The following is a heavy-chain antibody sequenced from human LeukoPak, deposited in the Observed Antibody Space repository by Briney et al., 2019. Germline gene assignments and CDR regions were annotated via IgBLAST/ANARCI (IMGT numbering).Heavy chain of an antibody. CDR3: AREQWAYRSYYASSGYHDY. J-gene: IGHJ4*02. CDR2: IYTSGST. V-gene: IGHV4-61*02. Sequence: SETLSLTCTVSGGSISCGSYFWSRIRQPAWKGLEWIGRIYTSGSTNYSPSLKSRVTISVDTSRNQFSLNLTSVTAADTAMYYCAREQWAYRSYYASSGYHDYWGQGTLVTVSS. D-gene: IGHD3-22*01. CDR1: GGSISCGSYF.